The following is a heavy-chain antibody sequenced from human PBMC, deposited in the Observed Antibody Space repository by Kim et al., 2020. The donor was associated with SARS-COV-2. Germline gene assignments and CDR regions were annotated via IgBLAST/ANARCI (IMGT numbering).Heavy chain of an antibody. D-gene: IGHD1-26*01. J-gene: IGHJ4*02. CDR3: ARLGGELLQFDY. V-gene: IGHV1-18*01. Sequence: NYAQKLQGRVTMTTDTSTSTAYMELRSLRSDDTAVYYCARLGGELLQFDYWGQGTLVTVSS.